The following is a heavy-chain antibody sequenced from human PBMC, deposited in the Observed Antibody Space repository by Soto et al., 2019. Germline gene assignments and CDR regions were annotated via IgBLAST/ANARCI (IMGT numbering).Heavy chain of an antibody. V-gene: IGHV3-21*01. CDR1: GFTFSSYS. CDR3: ARVVVAARNDAFDI. D-gene: IGHD2-15*01. CDR2: ISSSSSYI. Sequence: GGSLRLSCAASGFTFSSYSMNWVRQAPGKGLEWVSSISSSSSYIYYADSVKGRFTISRDNAKNSLYLQMNSLRAEDTAVYYCARVVVAARNDAFDIWGQGTMVTVSS. J-gene: IGHJ3*02.